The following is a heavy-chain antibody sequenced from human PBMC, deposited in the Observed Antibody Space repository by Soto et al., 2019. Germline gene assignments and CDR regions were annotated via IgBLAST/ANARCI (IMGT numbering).Heavy chain of an antibody. D-gene: IGHD2-8*02. V-gene: IGHV4-30-2*01. CDR2: IYHSGST. CDR1: GGSISSGGYS. Sequence: SETLSLTCAVSGGSISSGGYSWSWIRQPPGKGLEYIGYIYHSGSTYYNPSLKSRVAISGDRSKNQFSLKLSSVTAADTAVYYCARDKITGLFDYWGQGTLVTVSS. J-gene: IGHJ4*02. CDR3: ARDKITGLFDY.